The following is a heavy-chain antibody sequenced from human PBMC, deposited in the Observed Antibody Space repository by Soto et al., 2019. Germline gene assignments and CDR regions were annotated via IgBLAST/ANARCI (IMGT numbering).Heavy chain of an antibody. CDR1: GFTVSSNY. V-gene: IGHV3-53*02. D-gene: IGHD6-19*01. CDR3: ASGSGWPPFDY. Sequence: EVQLVETGGGLIQPGGSLRLSCAASGFTVSSNYMSWVRQAPGKGLEWVSVIYSGGSTYHADSVKGRFTISRDNSENTLYLQMNSLRAEDTAMYYCASGSGWPPFDYWGQGTLVTVSS. CDR2: IYSGGST. J-gene: IGHJ4*02.